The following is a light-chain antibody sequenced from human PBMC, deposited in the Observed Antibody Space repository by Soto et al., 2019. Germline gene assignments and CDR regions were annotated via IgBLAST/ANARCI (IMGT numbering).Light chain of an antibody. CDR3: QSYDSSLSASVV. Sequence: QSVLTQPPSASGTPGQRVTISCSGSSSNIEKNYAYWYQQVPGSAPKVLIYRNSERPSGVPDRFSGSKSGTSAYLAISGLRSEDEAVYYCQSYDSSLSASVVFGGGTKLTVL. CDR2: RNS. V-gene: IGLV1-47*01. J-gene: IGLJ2*01. CDR1: SSNIEKNY.